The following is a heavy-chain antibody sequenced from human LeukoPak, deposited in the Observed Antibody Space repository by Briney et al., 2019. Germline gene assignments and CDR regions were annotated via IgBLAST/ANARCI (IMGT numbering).Heavy chain of an antibody. D-gene: IGHD2-2*02. Sequence: SETLSLTCAVYGGSFSGYYWSWIRQPPGKGLEWIGEINHSGSTNYNPSLKSRVTISVDTSKNQFSLKLSSVTAADTAVYYCARVSFGRYCSSTSCHTIGADYYYYMDVWGKGTTVTVSS. CDR1: GGSFSGYY. J-gene: IGHJ6*03. CDR2: INHSGST. CDR3: ARVSFGRYCSSTSCHTIGADYYYYMDV. V-gene: IGHV4-34*01.